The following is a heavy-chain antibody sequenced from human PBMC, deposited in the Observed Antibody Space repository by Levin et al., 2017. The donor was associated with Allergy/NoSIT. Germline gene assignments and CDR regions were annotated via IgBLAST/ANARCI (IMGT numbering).Heavy chain of an antibody. CDR1: GFTFTSYA. CDR3: AKDNGWLAAH. D-gene: IGHD5-24*01. CDR2: IRGSGDTT. V-gene: IGHV3-23*01. Sequence: GGSLRLSCAASGFTFTSYAMSWVRQAPGKGLEWVSAIRGSGDTTYYADSVKGRFTISRDNSKNTLYLQMTGLRAEDTATYYCAKDNGWLAAHWGQGTLVTVSS. J-gene: IGHJ4*02.